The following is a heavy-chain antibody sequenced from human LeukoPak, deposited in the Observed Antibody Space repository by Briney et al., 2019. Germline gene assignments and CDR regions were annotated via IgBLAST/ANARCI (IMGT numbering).Heavy chain of an antibody. D-gene: IGHD3-22*01. Sequence: GASVKVSCKASGYTFTGYYMHWVRQAPGQGLEWMGIINPSGGSTSYAQKFQGRVTMTRDMSTSTVYMELSSLRSEDTAVYYCARDDDYYDSSGRTFDYWGQGTLVTVSS. J-gene: IGHJ4*02. CDR1: GYTFTGYY. CDR2: INPSGGST. CDR3: ARDDDYYDSSGRTFDY. V-gene: IGHV1-46*01.